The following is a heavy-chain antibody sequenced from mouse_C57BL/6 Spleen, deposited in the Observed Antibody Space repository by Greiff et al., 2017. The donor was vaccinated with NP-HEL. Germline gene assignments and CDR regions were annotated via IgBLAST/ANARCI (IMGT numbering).Heavy chain of an antibody. V-gene: IGHV3-8*01. CDR2: ISYSGST. J-gene: IGHJ1*03. CDR3: ARGPSTVVARYWYFDV. CDR1: GYSITSDY. Sequence: EVQLKESGPGLAKPSQTLSLTCSVTGYSITSDYWNWIRKFPGNKLEYMGYISYSGSTYYNPSLKSRISITRDTSKNQYYLQLNSVTTEDTATYYCARGPSTVVARYWYFDVWGTGTTVTVSS. D-gene: IGHD1-1*01.